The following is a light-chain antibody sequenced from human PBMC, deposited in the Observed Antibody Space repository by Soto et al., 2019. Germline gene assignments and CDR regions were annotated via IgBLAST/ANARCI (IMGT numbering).Light chain of an antibody. J-gene: IGLJ3*02. Sequence: QSVLTQPASVSGSPGQSITISCSGTSSDVGGYNSVSWYQQHPGKAPKLMVYEVSNRPSGVSSRFSGSKSGNTASLTISGLQAEDEADYYCSSYTSSSTRVFGGGTKLTVL. CDR1: SSDVGGYNS. CDR2: EVS. V-gene: IGLV2-14*01. CDR3: SSYTSSSTRV.